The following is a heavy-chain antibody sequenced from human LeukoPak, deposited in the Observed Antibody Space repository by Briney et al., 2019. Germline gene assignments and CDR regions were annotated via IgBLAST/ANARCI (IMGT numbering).Heavy chain of an antibody. J-gene: IGHJ4*02. CDR2: IHRDDKT. V-gene: IGHV3-53*01. CDR3: AREVISTPSYFDY. Sequence: PGGSLRLSCAASGFTVSSSFIYWVRRAPGKGLEWVSFIHRDDKTYYADSVKGRFTMSRDSSKNTLYLLMNSLGADDTAVYYCAREVISTPSYFDYWGQGILVTVSS. D-gene: IGHD2-2*01. CDR1: GFTVSSSF.